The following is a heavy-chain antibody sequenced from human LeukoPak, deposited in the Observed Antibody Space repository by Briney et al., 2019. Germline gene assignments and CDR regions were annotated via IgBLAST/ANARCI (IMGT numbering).Heavy chain of an antibody. J-gene: IGHJ4*02. Sequence: GGSLRLSRAASGFTFSSYAMHWVRQAPGKGLEWVAVISYDGSNKYYADSVKGRFTISRDNSKNTLYLQMNSLRAEDTAVYYCARESLETYYYDSSGYSPLGYWGQGTLVTVSS. CDR2: ISYDGSNK. CDR3: ARESLETYYYDSSGYSPLGY. V-gene: IGHV3-30-3*01. D-gene: IGHD3-22*01. CDR1: GFTFSSYA.